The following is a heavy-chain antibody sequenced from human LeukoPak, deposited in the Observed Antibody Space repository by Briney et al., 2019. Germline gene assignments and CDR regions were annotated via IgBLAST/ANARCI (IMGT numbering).Heavy chain of an antibody. CDR1: GGSISSGGYY. Sequence: PSETLSLTCTVSGGSISSGGYYWSWIRQPPGKGLEWIGYIYHSGSTYYNPSLKSRVTISVDRSKNQFSLKLSSVTAADTAVYYCARERPVLLWFGEFDYWGQGTLVTVSS. V-gene: IGHV4-30-2*01. J-gene: IGHJ4*02. D-gene: IGHD3-10*01. CDR3: ARERPVLLWFGEFDY. CDR2: IYHSGST.